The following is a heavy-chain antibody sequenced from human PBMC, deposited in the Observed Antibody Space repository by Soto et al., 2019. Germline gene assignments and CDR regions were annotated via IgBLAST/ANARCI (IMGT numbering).Heavy chain of an antibody. CDR2: ISHSGSP. Sequence: QVQLQESASRVVRPSQTLSVTCSVSGGSVSSGGYSWSWIRQSPGKGLEWIGFISHSGSPDYNPSLKSRVTLSVDKSKNQISLELSSVTAADKAVYYCNRGVLAWGPGTLVTVSS. CDR1: GGSVSSGGYS. V-gene: IGHV4-30-2*06. CDR3: NRGVLA. D-gene: IGHD2-8*01. J-gene: IGHJ5*02.